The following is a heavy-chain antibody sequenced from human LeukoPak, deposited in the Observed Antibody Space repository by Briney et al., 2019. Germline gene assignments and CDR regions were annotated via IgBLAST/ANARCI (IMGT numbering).Heavy chain of an antibody. CDR3: ANAGGYSSGWYLVY. Sequence: GGSLRLSCAASGFTFDDYAMHWVRQAPGKGLEWVSGISWNSGRIDYADSVKGRFTISRDNAKKSLYLQMNSLRAEDTALYFCANAGGYSSGWYLVYWGQGTLVTASS. D-gene: IGHD6-19*01. CDR1: GFTFDDYA. J-gene: IGHJ4*02. V-gene: IGHV3-9*01. CDR2: ISWNSGRI.